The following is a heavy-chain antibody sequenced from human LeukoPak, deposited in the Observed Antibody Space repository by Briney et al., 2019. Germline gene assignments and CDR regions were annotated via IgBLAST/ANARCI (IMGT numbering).Heavy chain of an antibody. CDR3: AKGLSCRSTSCYLGFFDY. CDR1: GFTFSSYA. Sequence: PGGSLRLSCAASGFTFSSYAMSWVRQAPGKGLEWVSAIRGSGDSTYYADSVKGRFTISRDNSKNTLYLQMNSLRADDTAVYYCAKGLSCRSTSCYLGFFDYWGQGTLVTGSS. CDR2: IRGSGDST. J-gene: IGHJ4*02. V-gene: IGHV3-23*01. D-gene: IGHD2-2*01.